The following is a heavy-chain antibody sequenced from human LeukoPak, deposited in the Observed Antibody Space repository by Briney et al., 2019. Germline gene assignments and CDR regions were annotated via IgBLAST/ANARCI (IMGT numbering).Heavy chain of an antibody. CDR2: ISYDGSNK. D-gene: IGHD6-19*01. V-gene: IGHV3-30*18. CDR1: GVTRGYYP. Sequence: GQSLRLSGAQAGVTRGYYPMRWVGGAPGKGVGWVGVISYDGSNKYYVDSVKGRFTISRENSKNTLYLQMNSLRAEDTTVYYCAKSYDSGWYVSDYWGQGTLVTVSS. J-gene: IGHJ4*02. CDR3: AKSYDSGWYVSDY.